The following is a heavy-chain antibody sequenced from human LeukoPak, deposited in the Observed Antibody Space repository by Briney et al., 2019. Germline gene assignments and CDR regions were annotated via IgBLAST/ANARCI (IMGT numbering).Heavy chain of an antibody. CDR1: GFTFSRYV. Sequence: GGSLRLSCAASGFTFSRYVLTWVRQAPGKGLEWVSGISGSGASTYYADSVKGRVTISRDNSKNTLFLQMNNLRVDDTAVYYCARVACTDGVCSMREAFDIWGQGTVVTVS. V-gene: IGHV3-23*01. CDR2: ISGSGAST. J-gene: IGHJ3*02. D-gene: IGHD2-8*01. CDR3: ARVACTDGVCSMREAFDI.